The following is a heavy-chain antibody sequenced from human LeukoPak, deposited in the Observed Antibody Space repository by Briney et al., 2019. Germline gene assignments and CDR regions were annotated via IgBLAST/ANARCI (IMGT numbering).Heavy chain of an antibody. J-gene: IGHJ5*02. V-gene: IGHV1-46*01. D-gene: IGHD2-8*01. Sequence: AASVTVSCKASGYTFTSYYMHWVRQAPGQGLEWMGIINPSGGSTSYAQKFQGRVTMTRDTSTSTVYMELSSLRSEDTAVYYCAREYCTNGVCYTRGNWFDPWGQGTLVTVSS. CDR3: AREYCTNGVCYTRGNWFDP. CDR2: INPSGGST. CDR1: GYTFTSYY.